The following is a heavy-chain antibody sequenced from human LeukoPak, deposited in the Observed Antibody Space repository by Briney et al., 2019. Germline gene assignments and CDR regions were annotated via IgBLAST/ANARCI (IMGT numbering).Heavy chain of an antibody. J-gene: IGHJ4*02. CDR3: ARDLTLKHYYGSGSYYSDY. CDR2: ISAYNGNT. CDR1: GYTFTSYY. D-gene: IGHD3-10*01. Sequence: ASVKVSCKASGYTFTSYYMHWVRQAPGQGLEWMGWISAYNGNTNYAQKLQGRVTMTTDTSTSTAYMELRSLRSDDTAVYYCARDLTLKHYYGSGSYYSDYWGQGTLVTVSS. V-gene: IGHV1-18*04.